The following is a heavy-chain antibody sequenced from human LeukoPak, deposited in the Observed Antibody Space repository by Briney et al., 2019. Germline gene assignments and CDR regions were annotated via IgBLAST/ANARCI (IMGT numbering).Heavy chain of an antibody. V-gene: IGHV3-66*01. CDR3: ARVIEGRHFDY. J-gene: IGHJ4*02. CDR2: IYSGGTT. Sequence: GGSLRLSCAASGSAVSSNYLSWVRQSPGKGLEWVSFIYSGGTTYYADSVKGRFTISRDNSKNTMFLEMNSLRGEDTAIYYCARVIEGRHFDYWGQGTLVTVSS. D-gene: IGHD2/OR15-2a*01. CDR1: GSAVSSNY.